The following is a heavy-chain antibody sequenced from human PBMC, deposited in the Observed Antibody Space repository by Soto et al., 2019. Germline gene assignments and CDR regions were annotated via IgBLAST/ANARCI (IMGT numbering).Heavy chain of an antibody. CDR1: GGSISSYY. CDR3: AVTQTKGPYYYYYMDV. V-gene: IGHV4-59*01. Sequence: SETLSLTCTVSGGSISSYYWSWIRQPPGKGLEWIGYIYYSGSTNYNPSLKSRVTISVDTSKNQFSLKLSSVTAADTAVYYCAVTQTKGPYYYYYMDVWGKGTTVTVSS. D-gene: IGHD2-21*02. J-gene: IGHJ6*03. CDR2: IYYSGST.